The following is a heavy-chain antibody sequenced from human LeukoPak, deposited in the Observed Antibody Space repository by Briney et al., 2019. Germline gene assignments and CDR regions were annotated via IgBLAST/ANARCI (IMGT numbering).Heavy chain of an antibody. J-gene: IGHJ4*02. CDR3: ARAPGYCSSTSCYSP. D-gene: IGHD2-2*02. CDR1: GGSFSGYY. V-gene: IGHV4-34*01. CDR2: INHSGST. Sequence: PSETLSLTCAVYGGSFSGYYWSWIRQPPGKGLEWIGEINHSGSTNYNPSLKSRVTISVDTSKNQFSLKLSSVTAADTAVYYCARAPGYCSSTSCYSPWGQGTLVTVSS.